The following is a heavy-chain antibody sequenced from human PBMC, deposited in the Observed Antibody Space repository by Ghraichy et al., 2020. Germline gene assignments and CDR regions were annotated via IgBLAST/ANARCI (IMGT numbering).Heavy chain of an antibody. Sequence: ESLNISCTVSGGSISNNYWNWIRQPAGKGLEWVGRIYSSGSTDYNPSLKSRVTMSVDMPKRQLSLKLRSVTAADTAVDYCARGGIGTSSDYWGQGTQVTVS. J-gene: IGHJ4*02. D-gene: IGHD6-6*01. CDR2: IYSSGST. V-gene: IGHV4-4*07. CDR1: GGSISNNY. CDR3: ARGGIGTSSDY.